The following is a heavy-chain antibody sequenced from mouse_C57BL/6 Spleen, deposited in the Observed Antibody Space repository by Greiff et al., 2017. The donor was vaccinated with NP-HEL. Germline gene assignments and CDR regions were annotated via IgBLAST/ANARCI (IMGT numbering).Heavy chain of an antibody. Sequence: EVQLQESVAELVRPGASVKLSCTASGFNIKNTYMHWVKQRPEQGLEWIGRIDPANGNTKYAPKFQGKATITADTSSNTAYLQLSSLTSEDTAIYYCARWAYYYGSSLRAMDYWGQGTSVTVSS. CDR1: GFNIKNTY. CDR3: ARWAYYYGSSLRAMDY. V-gene: IGHV14-3*01. D-gene: IGHD1-1*01. CDR2: IDPANGNT. J-gene: IGHJ4*01.